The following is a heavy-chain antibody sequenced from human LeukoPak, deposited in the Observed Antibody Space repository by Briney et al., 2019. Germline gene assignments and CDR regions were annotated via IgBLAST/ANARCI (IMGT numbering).Heavy chain of an antibody. CDR2: IYYSGST. J-gene: IGHJ5*02. V-gene: IGHV4-59*01. CDR1: GASISSYY. CDR3: ARHRYYYDSSGYYYQP. Sequence: SSETLSLTCTVSGASISSYYWSWIRQPPGKGLEWIGYIYYSGSTNYNPSLKSRVTISVDTSKNQFSLRLSSVTAADTAVYYCARHRYYYDSSGYYYQPWGQGTLVTISS. D-gene: IGHD3-22*01.